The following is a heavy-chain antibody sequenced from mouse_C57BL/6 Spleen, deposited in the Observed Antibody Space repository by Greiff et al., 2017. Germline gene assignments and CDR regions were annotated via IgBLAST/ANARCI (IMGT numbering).Heavy chain of an antibody. CDR3: AKRGSGSSYGYYAMDY. J-gene: IGHJ4*01. CDR1: GFSLTSYG. Sequence: QVQLQQSGPGLVAPSQSLSITCTVSGFSLTSYGVDWVRQPPGKGLEWLGVIWGGGSTNYNSALMSRLSISKDNSKSQVFLKMNSLQTDDTAMYXCAKRGSGSSYGYYAMDYWGQGTSVTVSS. D-gene: IGHD1-1*01. V-gene: IGHV2-9*01. CDR2: IWGGGST.